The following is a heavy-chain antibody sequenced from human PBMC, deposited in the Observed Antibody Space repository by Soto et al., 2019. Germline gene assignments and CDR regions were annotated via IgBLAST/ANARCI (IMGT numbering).Heavy chain of an antibody. Sequence: ASVKVSCKASGYTFTSYGISWVRQAPGQGLEWMGWISAYNGNTNYAQKLQGRVTMTTDTSTSTAYMELRSLRSDDTAVYYCARADYYDSSGYYYYYGMDVWGQGTTVTVSS. V-gene: IGHV1-18*01. CDR2: ISAYNGNT. D-gene: IGHD3-22*01. CDR3: ARADYYDSSGYYYYYGMDV. J-gene: IGHJ6*02. CDR1: GYTFTSYG.